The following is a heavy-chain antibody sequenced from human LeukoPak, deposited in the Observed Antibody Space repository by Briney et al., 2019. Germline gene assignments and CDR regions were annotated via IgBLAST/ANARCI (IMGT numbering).Heavy chain of an antibody. J-gene: IGHJ1*01. CDR2: IYYSGST. Sequence: SETLSLTCTVSGGSISSSSYYWGWIRQPPGKGLEWIGSIYYSGSTYYNPSLKSRVTISVDTSKNQFSLKLSSVTAADTAVYYCAGYSSSWAEYFQHWGQGTLVTVSS. CDR1: GGSISSSSYY. V-gene: IGHV4-39*01. CDR3: AGYSSSWAEYFQH. D-gene: IGHD6-13*01.